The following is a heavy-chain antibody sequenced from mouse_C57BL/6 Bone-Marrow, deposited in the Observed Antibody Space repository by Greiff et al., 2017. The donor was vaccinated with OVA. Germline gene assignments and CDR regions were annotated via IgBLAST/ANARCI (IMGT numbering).Heavy chain of an antibody. CDR3: AREPHYYGPDYFDY. Sequence: VKLQQSGAELARPGASVKLSCKASGYTFTSYGISWVKQRTGQGLEWIGEIYPRSGNTYYNEKFKGKATLTADKSSSTAYMELRSLTSEDSAVYFCAREPHYYGPDYFDYWGQGTTLTVSS. CDR1: GYTFTSYG. D-gene: IGHD1-2*01. V-gene: IGHV1-81*01. CDR2: IYPRSGNT. J-gene: IGHJ2*01.